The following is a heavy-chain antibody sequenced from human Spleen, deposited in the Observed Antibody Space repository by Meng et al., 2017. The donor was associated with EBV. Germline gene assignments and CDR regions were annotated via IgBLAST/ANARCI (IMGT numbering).Heavy chain of an antibody. Sequence: QVQLQESGPGLVKPSGPLSLTCAVSGGSISSSNWWSWVRQPPGKGLEWIGEIYHTGSTTYNPSLESRVTISVDKSKNQISLNLRSVTAADTAVYYCAQRERWGLDPWGQGTLVTVSS. CDR1: GGSISSSNW. CDR3: AQRERWGLDP. J-gene: IGHJ5*02. V-gene: IGHV4-4*02. D-gene: IGHD3-16*01. CDR2: IYHTGST.